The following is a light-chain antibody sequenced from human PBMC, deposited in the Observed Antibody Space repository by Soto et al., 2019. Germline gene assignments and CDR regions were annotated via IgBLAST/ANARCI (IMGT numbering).Light chain of an antibody. CDR1: QSVLSSSNNKNF. J-gene: IGKJ4*01. Sequence: DIVMTQSPDSLAVSLGERATINCKSSQSVLSSSNNKNFLTWYQQKPGQPPKLLISWASTRESGVPDRFSGSGSGTDFTLTISSLQAEDVAVYYCQQYYTPPLTFGGGTKVDIK. V-gene: IGKV4-1*01. CDR2: WAS. CDR3: QQYYTPPLT.